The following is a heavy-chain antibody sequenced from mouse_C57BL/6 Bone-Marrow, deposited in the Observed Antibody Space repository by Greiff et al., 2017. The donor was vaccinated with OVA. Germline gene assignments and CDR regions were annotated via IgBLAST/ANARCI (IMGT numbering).Heavy chain of an antibody. CDR2: IYPGSGST. D-gene: IGHD2-2*01. CDR1: GYTFTSYW. Sequence: QVQLQQPGAELVKPGASVKMSCKASGYTFTSYWITWVKQRPGQGLEWIGDIYPGSGSTNYNETFKSKATLTVDTSSSTAYMQLSSLTSEDSAVYYCARGWLRLIYAMDYWGQGTSVTVSS. CDR3: ARGWLRLIYAMDY. J-gene: IGHJ4*01. V-gene: IGHV1-55*01.